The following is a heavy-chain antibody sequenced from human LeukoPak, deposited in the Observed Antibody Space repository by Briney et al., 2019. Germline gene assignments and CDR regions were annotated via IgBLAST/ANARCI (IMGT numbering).Heavy chain of an antibody. CDR1: GFTFSNYG. CDR2: ISYDGSNK. D-gene: IGHD5-24*01. CDR3: AKSREMATIDDYFDY. V-gene: IGHV3-30*18. J-gene: IGHJ4*02. Sequence: GGSLRLSCAASGFTFSNYGMHWVRQAPGKGLEWVAAISYDGSNKNYADSVKGRFTISRDNSKNTLYLQMNSLRVEDTAVYYCAKSREMATIDDYFDYWGQGTLVTVSS.